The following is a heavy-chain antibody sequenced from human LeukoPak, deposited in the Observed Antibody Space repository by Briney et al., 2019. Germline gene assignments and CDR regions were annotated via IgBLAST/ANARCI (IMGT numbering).Heavy chain of an antibody. J-gene: IGHJ4*01. D-gene: IGHD2-21*02. CDR3: ARHGGGDGDYFFDY. CDR2: IHPGDSET. V-gene: IGHV5-51*01. CDR1: EYSFPTYW. Sequence: GESLKISYKGSEYSFPTYWIAWVRQTPGKGLEWMGIIHPGDSETRYSPSFQGQVTISADKSISTAYLRWSSLEASDTALYYCARHGGGDGDYFFDYWGHGTLVTVSS.